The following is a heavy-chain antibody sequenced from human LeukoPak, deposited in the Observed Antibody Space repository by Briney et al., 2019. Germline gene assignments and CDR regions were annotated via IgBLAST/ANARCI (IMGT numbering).Heavy chain of an antibody. V-gene: IGHV4-34*01. CDR3: AREGLNNVHNPLGY. J-gene: IGHJ4*02. CDR2: IKQSERT. D-gene: IGHD1/OR15-1a*01. CDR1: GGSLSGYY. Sequence: PSETLSLTCAVYGGSLSGYYLTWIRQPPGKGLEWIGEIKQSERTNYNPSLKSRVTISIDTSKNQFSLKLTSVTAADTAVYYCAREGLNNVHNPLGYWGQGTLVTVPS.